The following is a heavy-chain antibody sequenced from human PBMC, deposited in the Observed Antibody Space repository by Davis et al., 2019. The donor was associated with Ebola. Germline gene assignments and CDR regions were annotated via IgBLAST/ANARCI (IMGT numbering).Heavy chain of an antibody. Sequence: ASVKVSCKASGYTFSNFAVSWARQAPGQGLEWMGWISVYNGNTNYAQKFQGRVTMTTDTSASTAYMELRSLRSDDTAVYYCAREIGVAVPGVMKDAFDIWGQGTVVTVSS. CDR2: ISVYNGNT. V-gene: IGHV1-18*01. CDR1: GYTFSNFA. D-gene: IGHD2-2*01. CDR3: AREIGVAVPGVMKDAFDI. J-gene: IGHJ3*02.